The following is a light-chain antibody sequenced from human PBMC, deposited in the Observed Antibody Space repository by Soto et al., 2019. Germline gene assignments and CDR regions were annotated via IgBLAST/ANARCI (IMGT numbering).Light chain of an antibody. J-gene: IGLJ2*01. CDR3: ASYTSSSTSVI. CDR1: SSDVGGYNF. Sequence: QSLLAPPPPVSRAPGQAGTLSRPGNSSDVGGYNFVSWYQQHPDKAPKLIIFEVSNRPSGISSRFSGSKSGNTASLTISGLQAEDEADYYCASYTSSSTSVIFGRGTK. V-gene: IGLV2-14*01. CDR2: EVS.